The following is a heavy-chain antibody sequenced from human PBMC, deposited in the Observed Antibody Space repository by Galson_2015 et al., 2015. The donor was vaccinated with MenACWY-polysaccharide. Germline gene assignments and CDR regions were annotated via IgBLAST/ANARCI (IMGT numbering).Heavy chain of an antibody. V-gene: IGHV3-11*01. CDR1: GFTFSDYY. Sequence: PLRLSCAASGFTFSDYYMSCIRQAPGRGLEWVSHISSSGTTIYYADSVKGRFTISRDNARNSLSLQMNSLRAEDTAVYYCARVRGSYSVDYWGQGTLVTVSS. J-gene: IGHJ4*02. CDR3: ARVRGSYSVDY. CDR2: ISSSGTTI. D-gene: IGHD1-26*01.